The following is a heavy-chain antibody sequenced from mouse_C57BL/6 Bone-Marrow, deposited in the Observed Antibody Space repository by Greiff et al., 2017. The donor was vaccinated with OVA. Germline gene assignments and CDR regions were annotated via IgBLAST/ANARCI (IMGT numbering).Heavy chain of an antibody. CDR3: TLHYYGSPYFDY. D-gene: IGHD1-1*01. CDR2: IDPENGDT. CDR1: GFNIKDDY. Sequence: EVQLQQSGAELVRPGASVKLSCTASGFNIKDDYMHWVKQRPEQGLEWIGWIDPENGDTEYASKFQGKATITAGTSSNTAYLQLSSLTSEDTAVYYCTLHYYGSPYFDYWGQGTTLTVSS. J-gene: IGHJ2*01. V-gene: IGHV14-4*01.